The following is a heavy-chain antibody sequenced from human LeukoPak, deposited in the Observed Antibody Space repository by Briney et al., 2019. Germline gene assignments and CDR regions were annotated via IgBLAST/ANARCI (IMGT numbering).Heavy chain of an antibody. D-gene: IGHD3-10*01. CDR3: ARFMLHGSGTGDY. Sequence: SETLSLTCAVYGGSFSGYYWSWIRQPPGKGLEWIGEINHSGSTNYNPSLKSRVTISVDTSKNQFSLKLSSVTAADTAVYYCARFMLHGSGTGDYWGQGTLVTVSS. V-gene: IGHV4-34*01. CDR2: INHSGST. CDR1: GGSFSGYY. J-gene: IGHJ4*02.